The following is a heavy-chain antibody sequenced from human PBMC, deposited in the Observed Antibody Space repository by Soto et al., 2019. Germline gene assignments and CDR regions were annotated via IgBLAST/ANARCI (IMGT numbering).Heavy chain of an antibody. CDR2: ISSSSSTI. Sequence: GGSLRLSCAASGFTFSSYSMNWVRQAPGKGLEWVSYISSSSSTIYYADSVKGRFTISRDNAKNSLYLQMNSLRAEDTAVYYCARDLFRGITMITEAFEDYCGKGTLVTVSS. D-gene: IGHD3-22*01. V-gene: IGHV3-48*01. J-gene: IGHJ4*02. CDR1: GFTFSSYS. CDR3: ARDLFRGITMITEAFEDY.